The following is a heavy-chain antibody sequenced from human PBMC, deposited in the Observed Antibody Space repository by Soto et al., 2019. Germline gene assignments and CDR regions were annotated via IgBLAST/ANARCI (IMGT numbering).Heavy chain of an antibody. J-gene: IGHJ3*02. V-gene: IGHV3-23*01. CDR1: GLTVGSLA. D-gene: IGHD2-15*01. CDR3: APHVSCSGGSCQYDAFAI. Sequence: EVQVLESGGGLVQPGGPLRLSVEGSGLTVGSLAMPWFPQAPGKGPEWVPTVTADGGKHNADSVKGRFAMSRDTSENTLYLQMNSLGAEDPAAYYCAPHVSCSGGSCQYDAFAIRGQGTMVTVSS. CDR2: VTADGGK.